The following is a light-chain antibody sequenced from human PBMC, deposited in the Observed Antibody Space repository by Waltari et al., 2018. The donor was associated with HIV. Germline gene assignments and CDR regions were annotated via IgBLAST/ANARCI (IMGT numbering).Light chain of an antibody. CDR1: ALTKKS. CDR2: EDS. Sequence: SYELTQPPSVSVSPGQTARTTCPGDALTKKSAYWYQQKSGQAPVLVIYEDSKRPSGIPERFSGSSSGTMATLTISGAQVEDEADYYCYSTDSSGNHRVFGGGTKLTVL. V-gene: IGLV3-10*01. CDR3: YSTDSSGNHRV. J-gene: IGLJ3*02.